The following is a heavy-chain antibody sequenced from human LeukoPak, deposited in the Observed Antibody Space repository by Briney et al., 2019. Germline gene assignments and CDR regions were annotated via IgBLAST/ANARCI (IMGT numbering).Heavy chain of an antibody. CDR2: IFPGDSDT. CDR1: GYTFTNYW. Sequence: PGESLKISCKGSGYTFTNYWIGWVRQMPGKGLEWMGIIFPGDSDTRYSPSFQGQVTISVDKSISTAYLQWSSLKASDTAIYYCARNHCTSTSCYPYYYYAMEVWGPGTKVTVSS. D-gene: IGHD2-2*01. J-gene: IGHJ6*02. V-gene: IGHV5-51*01. CDR3: ARNHCTSTSCYPYYYYAMEV.